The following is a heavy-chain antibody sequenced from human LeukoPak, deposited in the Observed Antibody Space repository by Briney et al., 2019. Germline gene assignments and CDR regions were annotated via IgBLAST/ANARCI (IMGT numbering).Heavy chain of an antibody. CDR3: ARGGYDLWSGSNYYYYYMDV. V-gene: IGHV1-18*01. CDR1: GYTFTSYG. D-gene: IGHD3-3*01. J-gene: IGHJ6*03. CDR2: ISAYNGNT. Sequence: GASVKVSCKASGYTFTSYGISWVRQAPGQGLEWMGWISAYNGNTNYAQKLQGRVTMTTDTSTSTAYMELRSLRSDDTAVYYCARGGYDLWSGSNYYYYYMDVWGKGTTVTVSS.